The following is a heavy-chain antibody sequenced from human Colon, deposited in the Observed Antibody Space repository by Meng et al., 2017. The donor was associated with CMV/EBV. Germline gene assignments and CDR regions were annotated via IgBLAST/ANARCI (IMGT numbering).Heavy chain of an antibody. J-gene: IGHJ6*02. V-gene: IGHV4-61*01. CDR2: IYYRGSS. Sequence: GSLRLSCTVSGGSVGTGSYYWSWIRQSPGKGLEWIGYIYYRGSSNYNPSLKSRVTMSIDTSKNQFALKLTSVTAADTAVYYCAREGGGISVVLRSDYYGLDVWGQGIAVTVSS. CDR1: GGSVGTGSYY. D-gene: IGHD2-2*01. CDR3: AREGGGISVVLRSDYYGLDV.